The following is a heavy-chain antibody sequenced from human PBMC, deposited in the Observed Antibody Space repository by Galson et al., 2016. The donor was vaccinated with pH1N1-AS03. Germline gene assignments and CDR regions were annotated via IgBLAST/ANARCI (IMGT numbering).Heavy chain of an antibody. CDR2: IDWDDDK. V-gene: IGHV2-70*11. Sequence: PALVKPTQTLTLTCTFSGFSLTTDDMCVSWLRQPPGKALEWLARIDWDDDKYYSASLKTRLTISKDTSKNQVVLTMTNVDPVDTATYYCARTRTDYYGPIDWGQGTLVTVSS. CDR3: ARTRTDYYGPID. CDR1: GFSLTTDDMC. J-gene: IGHJ4*02. D-gene: IGHD3-10*01.